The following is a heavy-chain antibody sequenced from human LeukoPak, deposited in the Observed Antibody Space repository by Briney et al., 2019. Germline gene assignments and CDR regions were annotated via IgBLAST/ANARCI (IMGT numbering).Heavy chain of an antibody. CDR1: DYSISSGYY. D-gene: IGHD3-22*01. CDR3: ARGEYDSSGYYYFDY. Sequence: SETLSLTCSVSDYSISSGYYWSWIRQPPGKGLEWIGYIYYSGSTNYNPSLKSRVTISVDTSKNQFSLKLSSVTAADTAVYYCARGEYDSSGYYYFDYWGQGTLVTVSS. V-gene: IGHV4-61*01. CDR2: IYYSGST. J-gene: IGHJ4*02.